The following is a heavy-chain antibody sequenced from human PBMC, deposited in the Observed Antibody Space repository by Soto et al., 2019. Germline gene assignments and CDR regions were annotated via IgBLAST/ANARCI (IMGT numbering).Heavy chain of an antibody. J-gene: IGHJ6*02. Sequence: QVQLVESGGGVVQPGRSLRLSCAASGFTFSSYAMHWVRQAPGKGLEWVAVISYDGSNKYYADSVKGRFTISRDNSKKTRYLQMNSLRAEDTAVYYCARDLIWFGEFLYYYGMDVWGQGTTVTVSS. CDR1: GFTFSSYA. CDR3: ARDLIWFGEFLYYYGMDV. CDR2: ISYDGSNK. V-gene: IGHV3-30-3*01. D-gene: IGHD3-10*01.